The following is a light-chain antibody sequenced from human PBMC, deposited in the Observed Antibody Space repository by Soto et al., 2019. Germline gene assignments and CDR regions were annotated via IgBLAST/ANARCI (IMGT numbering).Light chain of an antibody. V-gene: IGKV3-15*01. CDR1: QSVSGN. Sequence: DIVMTQSPATLSVSPGERATLSCRASQSVSGNLAWYQQKPGQPPRLLIYGASTRATGIPARFSGSGSGTECTLTISSLQDEDFAVYYCQQYNNWTLTFGGGTKVEIK. J-gene: IGKJ4*01. CDR2: GAS. CDR3: QQYNNWTLT.